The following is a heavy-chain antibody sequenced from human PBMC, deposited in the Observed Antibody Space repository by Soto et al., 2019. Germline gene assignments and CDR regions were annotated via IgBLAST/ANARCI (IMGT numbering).Heavy chain of an antibody. CDR3: ARAPIVGATILYY. J-gene: IGHJ4*02. CDR2: INAGNGNT. V-gene: IGHV1-3*01. Sequence: ASGYTFTSYAMHWVRQAPGQRLEWMGWINAGNGNTKYSQKFQGRVTITRDTSASTAYMELSSLRSEDTAVYYCARAPIVGATILYYWGQGTLVTVSS. CDR1: GYTFTSYA. D-gene: IGHD1-26*01.